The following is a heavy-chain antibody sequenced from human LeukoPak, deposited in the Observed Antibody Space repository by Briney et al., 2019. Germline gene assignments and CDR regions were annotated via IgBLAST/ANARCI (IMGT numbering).Heavy chain of an antibody. CDR1: GGSISSGGYS. Sequence: SQTLSLTCAVSGGSISSGGYSWRWIRQPPGKGLEWIGYIYHSGSTYYNPSLKSRVTISVDRSKNQFSLKLSSVTAADTAVYYCARIYCSGGSCYWFDPWGQGTLVTVSS. D-gene: IGHD2-15*01. CDR3: ARIYCSGGSCYWFDP. CDR2: IYHSGST. V-gene: IGHV4-30-2*01. J-gene: IGHJ5*02.